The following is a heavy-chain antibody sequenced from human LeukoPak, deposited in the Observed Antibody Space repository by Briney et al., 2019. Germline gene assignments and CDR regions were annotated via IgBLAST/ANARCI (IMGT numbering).Heavy chain of an antibody. CDR1: GFTFSNYW. V-gene: IGHV3-74*03. Sequence: GGSLRLSCAASGFTFSNYWMHWVRQVPGKGLVWISPINSDGSGTKYADSVKGRFTISRGNSKNTLYFEMSSLRVEDTAVYYCVKSPGSGWPVWGQGTLLTVSS. D-gene: IGHD6-19*01. CDR2: INSDGSGT. J-gene: IGHJ4*02. CDR3: VKSPGSGWPV.